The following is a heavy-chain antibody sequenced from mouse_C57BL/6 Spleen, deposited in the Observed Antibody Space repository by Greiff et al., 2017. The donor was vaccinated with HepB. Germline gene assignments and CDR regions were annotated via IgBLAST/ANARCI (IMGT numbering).Heavy chain of an antibody. CDR3: AGTTTVVALDY. V-gene: IGHV1-39*01. Sequence: EVHLVESGPELVKPGASVKISCKASGYSFTDYNMNWVKQSNGKSLEWIGVINPNYGTTSYNQKFKGKATLTVDQSSSTAYMQLNSLTSEDSAVYYCAGTTTVVALDYWGQGTTLTVSS. CDR2: INPNYGTT. D-gene: IGHD1-1*01. J-gene: IGHJ2*01. CDR1: GYSFTDYN.